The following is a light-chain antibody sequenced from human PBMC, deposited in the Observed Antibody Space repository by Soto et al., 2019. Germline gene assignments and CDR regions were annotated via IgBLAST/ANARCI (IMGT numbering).Light chain of an antibody. CDR1: QGVTTN. CDR2: DVS. V-gene: IGKV3-15*01. Sequence: VMTQSPARPSVSPGGRGTLSCRAGQGVTTNFAWYQQKSGQSPRLLIYDVSTRATGVPARFSGTGSETDFTLTISGLQSEDSAVYFCQQYNNWPFSFGQGTRLEIK. J-gene: IGKJ5*01. CDR3: QQYNNWPFS.